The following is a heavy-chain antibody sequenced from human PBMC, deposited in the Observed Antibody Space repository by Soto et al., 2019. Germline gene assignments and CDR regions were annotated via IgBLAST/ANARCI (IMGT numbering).Heavy chain of an antibody. J-gene: IGHJ4*02. CDR1: GGSISSCGYS. Sequence: SETLSLTCAVSGGSISSCGYSWSWIRQPPGKGLEWIGYIYHSGSTYYNPSLKSRVTISVDTSKNQFSLKLSSVTAADTAVYYCASGYSYGSIDYWGQGTLVTVSS. CDR3: ASGYSYGSIDY. D-gene: IGHD5-18*01. V-gene: IGHV4-30-2*01. CDR2: IYHSGST.